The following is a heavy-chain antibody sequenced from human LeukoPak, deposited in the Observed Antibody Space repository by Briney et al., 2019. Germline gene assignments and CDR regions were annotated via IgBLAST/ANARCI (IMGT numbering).Heavy chain of an antibody. CDR2: VNRDGSET. Sequence: GGSLRLSCAASGFALSSHWMTWVRQVPGRGPEWVANVNRDGSETYYLDSVKGRFTISKDNAKNSLYLQMNSLRAEDTAIYYCARSLPYGTTWYGRSDFWGQGTLVTVSS. CDR3: ARSLPYGTTWYGRSDF. V-gene: IGHV3-7*03. J-gene: IGHJ4*02. D-gene: IGHD6-13*01. CDR1: GFALSSHW.